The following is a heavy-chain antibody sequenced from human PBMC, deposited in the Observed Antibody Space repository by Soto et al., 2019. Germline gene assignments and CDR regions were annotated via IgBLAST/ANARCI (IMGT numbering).Heavy chain of an antibody. Sequence: QVQLVESGGGVVQPGRSLRLSCAASGFTFSRSAMHWVRQAPGKGLEWVAVLAHDGSNKYYADSVKGRITISRDNSKNTLYLHLNNLRAEDTAVYYCARDIYGGNSARLDYWGQGTLVTVSS. CDR3: ARDIYGGNSARLDY. D-gene: IGHD4-17*01. CDR1: GFTFSRSA. V-gene: IGHV3-30-3*01. J-gene: IGHJ4*02. CDR2: LAHDGSNK.